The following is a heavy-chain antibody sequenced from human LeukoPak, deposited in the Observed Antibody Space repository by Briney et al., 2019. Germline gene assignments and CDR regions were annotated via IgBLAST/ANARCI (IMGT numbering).Heavy chain of an antibody. CDR1: GGSISSYY. J-gene: IGHJ4*02. V-gene: IGHV4-59*01. Sequence: SSETLSLTCSVSGGSISSYYWSWIRQPPGKGLEWIGYIYYSGSTNYNPSLKSRVTISVNTSKNEFSLKLSSVTAADTAVYYCARHDWSYPYSDYWGQGILVTVSS. CDR2: IYYSGST. CDR3: ARHDWSYPYSDY. D-gene: IGHD1-7*01.